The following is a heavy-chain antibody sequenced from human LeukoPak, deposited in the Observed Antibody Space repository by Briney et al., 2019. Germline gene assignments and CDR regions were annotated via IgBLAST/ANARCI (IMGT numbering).Heavy chain of an antibody. CDR1: GGSISSSSYY. D-gene: IGHD5-24*01. CDR3: ASKAATIDFDY. Sequence: SETLSLTCTVSGGSISSSSYYWGWIRQPPGKGLEWIGSIYYSGSTYYNPSLKSRVTISVDTSKNQFSLKLSSVTAADTAVYYCASKAATIDFDYWGQGTLVTVSS. CDR2: IYYSGST. J-gene: IGHJ4*02. V-gene: IGHV4-39*01.